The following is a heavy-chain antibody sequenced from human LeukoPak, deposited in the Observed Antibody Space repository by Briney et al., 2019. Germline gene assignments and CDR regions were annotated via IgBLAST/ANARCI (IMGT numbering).Heavy chain of an antibody. CDR2: INTNTGNP. Sequence: ASVTVSFTASGYTFTIYAMNWVRQAPGQGLGWMGWINTNTGNPTYAQGFTGRFVFSLDTSVSTAYLQISSLKAEDTAVYYCARRGGVQLWGAFDIWGQGTMVTVSS. J-gene: IGHJ3*02. CDR1: GYTFTIYA. CDR3: ARRGGVQLWGAFDI. D-gene: IGHD5-18*01. V-gene: IGHV7-4-1*02.